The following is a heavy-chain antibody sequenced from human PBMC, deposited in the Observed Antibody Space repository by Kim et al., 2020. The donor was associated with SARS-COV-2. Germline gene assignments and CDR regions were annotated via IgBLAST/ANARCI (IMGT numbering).Heavy chain of an antibody. CDR3: ARDGRFLEWLLSPYYYYYYMDV. CDR1: GYTFTSYG. V-gene: IGHV1-18*01. J-gene: IGHJ6*03. Sequence: ASVKVSCKASGYTFTSYGISWVRQAPGQGLEWMGWISAYNGNTNYAQKLQGRVTMTTDTSTSTAYMELRSLRSDYTAVYYCARDGRFLEWLLSPYYYYYYMDVWGKGTTVTVSS. D-gene: IGHD3-3*01. CDR2: ISAYNGNT.